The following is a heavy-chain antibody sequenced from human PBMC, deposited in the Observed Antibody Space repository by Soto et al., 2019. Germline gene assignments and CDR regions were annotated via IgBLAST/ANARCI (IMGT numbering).Heavy chain of an antibody. CDR1: GFTFSSYA. CDR3: ERGELVVTLLRFYYYYGMDV. CDR2: ISYDGSNK. Sequence: PGGSLRLSWAASGFTFSSYAMRWVRQAPGKGLEWVAVISYDGSNKYYADSVKGRFTISRDNSKNTLYLQMKSLRAEDTAVYYCERGELVVTLLRFYYYYGMDVWGKGTTVTVSS. J-gene: IGHJ6*04. D-gene: IGHD2-15*01. V-gene: IGHV3-30-3*01.